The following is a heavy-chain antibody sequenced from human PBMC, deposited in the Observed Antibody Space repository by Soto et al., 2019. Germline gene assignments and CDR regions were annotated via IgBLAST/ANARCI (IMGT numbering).Heavy chain of an antibody. CDR1: GYTFTNND. D-gene: IGHD5-18*01. V-gene: IGHV1-8*02. CDR3: ARMESFGSLNWFDP. J-gene: IGHJ5*02. Sequence: QVQLVQSGAEVKKPGASVKVSCMASGYTFTNNDVSWVRQATGQGLEWMGWMNPGSGDTGYAQKFQGRVTMTRDISIATAYMELNSLTSEDTAIYYCARMESFGSLNWFDPWGQGTLVTVSS. CDR2: MNPGSGDT.